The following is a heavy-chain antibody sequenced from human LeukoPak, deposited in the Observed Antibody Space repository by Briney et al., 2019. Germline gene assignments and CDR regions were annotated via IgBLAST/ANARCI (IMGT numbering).Heavy chain of an antibody. D-gene: IGHD4-17*01. V-gene: IGHV1-69*13. CDR3: ARVTGGDYVRFDP. CDR2: IIPIFGTA. CDR1: GYTFTSYD. Sequence: GASVKVSCKASGYTFTSYDINWVRQATGQGLEWMGGIIPIFGTANYAQKFQGRVTITADESTSTAYMELSSLRSEDTAVYYCARVTGGDYVRFDPWGQGTLVTVSS. J-gene: IGHJ5*02.